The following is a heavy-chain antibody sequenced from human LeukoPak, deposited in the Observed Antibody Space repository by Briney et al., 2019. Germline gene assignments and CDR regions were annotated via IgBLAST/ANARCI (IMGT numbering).Heavy chain of an antibody. CDR1: GFTFSDYY. CDR3: ARDYNGHFDY. J-gene: IGHJ4*02. D-gene: IGHD2-8*01. V-gene: IGHV3-11*05. CDR2: ISSSSSYT. Sequence: GGSLRLSCAASGFTFSDYYMSWIRQAPGKGLEWVSYISSSSSYTNYADSVKGRFTISRDNARDSLYLQMNSLRVEDTALYYCARDYNGHFDYWGQGTLVTVSS.